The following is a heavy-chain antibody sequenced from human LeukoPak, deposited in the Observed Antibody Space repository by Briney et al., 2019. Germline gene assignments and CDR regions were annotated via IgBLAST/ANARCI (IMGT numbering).Heavy chain of an antibody. CDR2: ISGYSAPT. CDR1: GYTXSSYG. J-gene: IGHJ4*02. D-gene: IGHD2-21*01. V-gene: IGHV1-18*01. Sequence: GASVKVSCKTFGYTXSSYGISWLRQAPGQGLEWMGWISGYSAPTNYAQRFQGRVTMTKDTSASTLYLELRSLRSDDTAVYYCARDNGHKSVDYWSQGTMVTVSS. CDR3: ARDNGHKSVDY.